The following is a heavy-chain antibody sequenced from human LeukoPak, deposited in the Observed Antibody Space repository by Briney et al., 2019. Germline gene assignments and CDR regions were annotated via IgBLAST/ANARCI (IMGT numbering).Heavy chain of an antibody. CDR3: ARDLRQGRGGDHYYYYYMDV. V-gene: IGHV1-69*06. CDR1: GGTFSSYA. J-gene: IGHJ6*03. Sequence: ASVKVSCKASGGTFSSYAISWVRQAPGQGLEWMGEIIPIFGTANYAQKFRGRVTITADKSTSTAYMELSSLRSEDTAVYYCARDLRQGRGGDHYYYYYMDVWGKGTTVTVSS. D-gene: IGHD3-16*01. CDR2: IIPIFGTA.